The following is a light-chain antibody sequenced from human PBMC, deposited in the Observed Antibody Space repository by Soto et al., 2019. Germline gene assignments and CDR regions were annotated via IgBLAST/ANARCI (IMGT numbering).Light chain of an antibody. CDR2: DAS. CDR1: QSISTG. V-gene: IGKV1-5*01. J-gene: IGKJ2*01. Sequence: DIQMTQSPSTLSASVGDRVTLTCRASQSISTGLAWYQQKPAKAPKLLISDASSLESGGQSRFSGSGSGTEFTLTISSLQPDDFATYYGQQYYTYPYTFGQGTKLEV. CDR3: QQYYTYPYT.